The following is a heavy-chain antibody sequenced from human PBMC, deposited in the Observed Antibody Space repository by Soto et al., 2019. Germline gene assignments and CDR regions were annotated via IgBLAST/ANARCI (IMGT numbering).Heavy chain of an antibody. CDR3: ARSPVEIVATSVYWFDS. CDR1: GFTFSSYS. Sequence: EVQLVESGGGLVKPGGSLRLSCAASGFTFSSYSMNWVRQAPGKGLEWVSSISSSSSYIYYATSVKGRFTISRDNAKNSLYLQMNSLRVEDTAVYYCARSPVEIVATSVYWFDSWGQGTLVTVSS. J-gene: IGHJ5*01. D-gene: IGHD5-12*01. CDR2: ISSSSSYI. V-gene: IGHV3-21*01.